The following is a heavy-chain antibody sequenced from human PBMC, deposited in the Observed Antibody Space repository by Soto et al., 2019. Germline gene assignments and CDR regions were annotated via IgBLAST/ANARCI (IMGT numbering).Heavy chain of an antibody. CDR1: GFSFSSYE. D-gene: IGHD3-10*01. CDR2: INHSGRST. Sequence: PGGSLRLSCVVSGFSFSSYEMNWVRQAPGKGLEWISYINHSGRSTSYAGSVKGRFTIARDNAKNSLYLEMNSLTADDTGVYYCPRDGFGSRQHMDVWGQGTTVNVSS. V-gene: IGHV3-48*03. CDR3: PRDGFGSRQHMDV. J-gene: IGHJ6*02.